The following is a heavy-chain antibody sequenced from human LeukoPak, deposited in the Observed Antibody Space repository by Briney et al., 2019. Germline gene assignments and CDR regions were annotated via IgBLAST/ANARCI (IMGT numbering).Heavy chain of an antibody. Sequence: ASVKVSCKASGGTFSSYGISWVRQAPGQGLEWMGWISAYNGNTNYAQKLQGRVTMTTDASTSTAYMELRSLRSDDTAVYYCARVSSSGWYNFGFDYWGQGTLVTVSS. V-gene: IGHV1-18*01. CDR1: GGTFSSYG. CDR3: ARVSSSGWYNFGFDY. CDR2: ISAYNGNT. J-gene: IGHJ4*02. D-gene: IGHD6-19*01.